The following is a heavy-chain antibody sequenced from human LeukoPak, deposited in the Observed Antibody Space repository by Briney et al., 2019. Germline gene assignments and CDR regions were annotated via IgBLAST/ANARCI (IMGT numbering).Heavy chain of an antibody. Sequence: SETLSLTCTVSGGSMRSYYWSWIRQPPGKGLERIGYIYYSGSTIYNPSLKSRVTISLDTSKNKFSLRMNSVTAADTAVYYCARMGNPATVTADYWGQGTLVTVSS. CDR1: GGSMRSYY. CDR3: ARMGNPATVTADY. J-gene: IGHJ4*02. CDR2: IYYSGST. V-gene: IGHV4-59*08. D-gene: IGHD4-17*01.